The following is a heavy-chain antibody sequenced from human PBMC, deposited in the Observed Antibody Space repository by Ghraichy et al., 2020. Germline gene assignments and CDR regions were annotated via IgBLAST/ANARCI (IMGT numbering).Heavy chain of an antibody. D-gene: IGHD3-16*01. CDR1: GGSFSDYY. CDR2: INHSGST. J-gene: IGHJ4*02. Sequence: SETVSLTCAVYGGSFSDYYWSWIRQPPGKGLEWIGEINHSGSTNYNPSLKSRLTISVDTSKNQFSLKLSSVTAADTAVYYCARVGAGEIDYWGQGTLVTVSS. V-gene: IGHV4-34*01. CDR3: ARVGAGEIDY.